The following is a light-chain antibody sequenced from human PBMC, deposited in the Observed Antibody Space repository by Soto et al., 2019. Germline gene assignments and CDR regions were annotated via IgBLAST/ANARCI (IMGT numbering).Light chain of an antibody. CDR3: CSYAGSSNV. J-gene: IGLJ1*01. CDR2: EVN. V-gene: IGLV2-11*01. CDR1: SSDVGGYNY. Sequence: QSALTQPRSVSGSPGQSVTISCTGTSSDVGGYNYVSWYQQHPGKAPKLMIYEVNKRPSGVPDRFSGSKSGNTASLTVSGLQAEDEADYYCCSYAGSSNVFGTGTKLTVL.